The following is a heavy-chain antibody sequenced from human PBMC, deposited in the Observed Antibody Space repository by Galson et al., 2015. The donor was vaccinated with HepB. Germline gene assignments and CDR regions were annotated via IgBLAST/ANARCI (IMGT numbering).Heavy chain of an antibody. CDR1: GGSISSSSYY. CDR2: IYYSGST. D-gene: IGHD1-1*01. Sequence: ETLSLTCTVSGGSISSSSYYWGWIRQPPGKGLEWIGSIYYSGSTYYNPSLKSRVTISVDTSKNQFSLKLSSVTAADTAVYYCARYTNWNSNDGWYFDLWGRGTLVTVSS. CDR3: ARYTNWNSNDGWYFDL. V-gene: IGHV4-39*07. J-gene: IGHJ2*01.